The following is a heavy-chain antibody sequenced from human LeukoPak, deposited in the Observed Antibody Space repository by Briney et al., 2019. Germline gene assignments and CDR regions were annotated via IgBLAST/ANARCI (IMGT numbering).Heavy chain of an antibody. CDR3: ARGRCSSTSCYSDY. D-gene: IGHD2-2*01. CDR1: GGTFSSYA. Sequence: ASVKVSCKASGGTFSSYAISWVRQAPGQGLEWMGGIIPMFGTAKYAQKFQGRVTITADESTSTAYMELSSLRSEDTAVYHCARGRCSSTSCYSDYWGQGTLVTVSS. J-gene: IGHJ4*02. V-gene: IGHV1-69*13. CDR2: IIPMFGTA.